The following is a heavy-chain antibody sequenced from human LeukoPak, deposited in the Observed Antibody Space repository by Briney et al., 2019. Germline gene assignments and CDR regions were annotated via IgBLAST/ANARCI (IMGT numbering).Heavy chain of an antibody. CDR1: GFTFSSYA. V-gene: IGHV3-23*01. J-gene: IGHJ3*02. Sequence: GGSLRLSCAASGFTFSSYAMNWVRQAPGKGLEWVSGISGSGGTTYYAHSVKGRFTISRDNSKNTLYLQMNSLRAEDTAVYYCAHSLDAFDIWGQGTMVTVSS. CDR3: AHSLDAFDI. CDR2: ISGSGGTT.